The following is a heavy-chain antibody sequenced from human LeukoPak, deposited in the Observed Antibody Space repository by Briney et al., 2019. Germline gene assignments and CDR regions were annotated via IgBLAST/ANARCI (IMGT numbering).Heavy chain of an antibody. CDR3: ARGVVVITDSYYFDY. CDR2: IYYSGST. Sequence: SETLSLTCTVSGGSISSSSYYWGWIRQPPGKGLEWIGSIYYSGSTYYNPSHKSRVTISVDTSKNQFSLKLSSVTAADTAVYYCARGVVVITDSYYFDYWGQGTLVTVSS. D-gene: IGHD3-22*01. V-gene: IGHV4-39*01. J-gene: IGHJ4*02. CDR1: GGSISSSSYY.